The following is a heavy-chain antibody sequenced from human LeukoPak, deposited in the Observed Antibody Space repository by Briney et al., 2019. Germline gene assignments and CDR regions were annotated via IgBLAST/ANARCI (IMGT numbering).Heavy chain of an antibody. CDR1: GFTFSSYA. V-gene: IGHV3-23*01. J-gene: IGHJ4*02. Sequence: GGSLRLSCAASGFTFSSYAMTWVRQAPGKGLEWVSGISDSGDSTYYADSVKGRFTISRDNSKNTLYLQMNSLRAEDTAVYYCAKKEDATMVHYYFDYWSQGTLVTVSS. CDR2: ISDSGDST. CDR3: AKKEDATMVHYYFDY. D-gene: IGHD5-18*01.